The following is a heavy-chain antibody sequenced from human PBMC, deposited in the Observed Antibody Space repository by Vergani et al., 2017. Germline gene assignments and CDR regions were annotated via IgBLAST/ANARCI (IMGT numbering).Heavy chain of an antibody. J-gene: IGHJ5*02. CDR1: GGSISSSSYY. CDR3: ARARDWFDP. Sequence: QVQLQQWGAGLLKPSETLSLTCTVSGGSISSSSYYWGWIRQPPGKGLEWIGSIYYSGSTYYNPSLKSRVTISVDTSKNQFSLKLSSVTAADTAVYYCARARDWFDPWGQGTLVTVSS. V-gene: IGHV4-39*07. CDR2: IYYSGST.